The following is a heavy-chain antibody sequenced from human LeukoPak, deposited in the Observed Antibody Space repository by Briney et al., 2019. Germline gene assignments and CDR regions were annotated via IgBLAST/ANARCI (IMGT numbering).Heavy chain of an antibody. Sequence: APVKVSCKASGYTFTSYGISWVRQAPGQGLEWMGWISAYNGNTNYAQKLQGRVTMTTDTSTSTAYMELRSLRSDDTAVDYCAADRLHGAFDIWGQGTMVTVSS. D-gene: IGHD6-25*01. J-gene: IGHJ3*02. V-gene: IGHV1-18*01. CDR3: AADRLHGAFDI. CDR2: ISAYNGNT. CDR1: GYTFTSYG.